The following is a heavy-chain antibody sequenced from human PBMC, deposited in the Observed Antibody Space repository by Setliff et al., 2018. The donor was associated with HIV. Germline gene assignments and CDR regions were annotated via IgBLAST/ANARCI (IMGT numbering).Heavy chain of an antibody. CDR3: ASSWSRIRYYGMDV. D-gene: IGHD6-13*01. CDR2: IYPSGGST. Sequence: ASVKVSCKASGYTFTSYFIQWVRQAPGQGLEWMGIIYPSGGSTTYAPKFQGRVTMTRDTSTSTAYMELSSLRSDDTAVYYCASSWSRIRYYGMDVWGQGTTVTVSS. CDR1: GYTFTSYF. J-gene: IGHJ6*02. V-gene: IGHV1-46*01.